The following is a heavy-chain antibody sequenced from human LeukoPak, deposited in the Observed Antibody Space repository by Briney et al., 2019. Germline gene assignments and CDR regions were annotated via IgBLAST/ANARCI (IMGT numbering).Heavy chain of an antibody. CDR3: AKAPVTSCRGAYCYPFDS. J-gene: IGHJ4*02. CDR1: GFTLSTYA. V-gene: IGHV3-23*01. Sequence: GGSLRLSCAASGFTLSTYAMSWVRQTPGKGLEWIAATSSSDAGTYHADSVRGRFTISRDNSKNTLYLQMNSLRAEDAAVYFCAKAPVTSCRGAYCYPFDSWGQGTLVTVSS. D-gene: IGHD2-21*01. CDR2: TSSSDAGT.